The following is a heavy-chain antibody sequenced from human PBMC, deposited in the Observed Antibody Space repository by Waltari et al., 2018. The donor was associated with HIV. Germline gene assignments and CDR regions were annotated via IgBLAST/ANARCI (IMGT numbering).Heavy chain of an antibody. CDR3: AASPGWWRLDY. V-gene: IGHV4-4*02. D-gene: IGHD6-19*01. CDR1: GVSISSGSW. CDR2: VHHSGSS. J-gene: IGHJ4*02. Sequence: QVQLQESGPGLVNPSGTLSLTCALSGVSISSGSWWTWVRQPPGKGLEWIGEVHHSGSSNYNPSLKSRVTISVDNSKNQFSLRLNSVTAADTAVYYCAASPGWWRLDYWGQGTLVSVSS.